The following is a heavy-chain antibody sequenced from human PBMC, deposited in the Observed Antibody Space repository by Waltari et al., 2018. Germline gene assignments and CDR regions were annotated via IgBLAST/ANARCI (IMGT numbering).Heavy chain of an antibody. J-gene: IGHJ4*02. V-gene: IGHV3-53*01. D-gene: IGHD6-13*01. CDR3: ARGVSSSWLYYFDY. Sequence: EVQLVESGGGLIPPGGSLRLSCAASGFTVSSKYMRWVRQAPGKGLEWVSVIYSGGSTYYADSVKGRFTISRDNSKNTLYLQMNSLRAEDTAVYYCARGVSSSWLYYFDYWGQGTLVTVSS. CDR2: IYSGGST. CDR1: GFTVSSKY.